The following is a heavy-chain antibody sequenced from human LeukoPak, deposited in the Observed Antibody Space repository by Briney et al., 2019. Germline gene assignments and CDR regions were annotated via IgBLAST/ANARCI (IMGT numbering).Heavy chain of an antibody. V-gene: IGHV3-74*01. CDR2: INNDGSSA. CDR3: ARRGTGHGMDV. CDR1: GFTFSDYY. D-gene: IGHD1-1*01. J-gene: IGHJ6*02. Sequence: GGSLRLSCAASGFTFSDYYMSWIRQAPGKGLVWVSRINNDGSSASYVDSVKGRFTISRDNARNTLFLQMNSLRAEDTAVYYCARRGTGHGMDVWGQGTTVIVSS.